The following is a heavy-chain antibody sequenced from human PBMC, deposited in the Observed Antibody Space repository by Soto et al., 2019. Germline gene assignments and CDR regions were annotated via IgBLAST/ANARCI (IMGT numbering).Heavy chain of an antibody. CDR2: IDYSGST. Sequence: QVQLQESGPGLVKPSQTLSLTCTVSGGSISSGGYYWSWIRQHPGKGLEWIGYIDYSGSTYYNPSLKSPVNVTVDTSKNQLYLKLSSVTGADTAVYYCARVRGPTRLWFDPWGQGTLVTVAS. V-gene: IGHV4-31*01. CDR3: ARVRGPTRLWFDP. CDR1: GGSISSGGYY. J-gene: IGHJ5*02. D-gene: IGHD3-16*01.